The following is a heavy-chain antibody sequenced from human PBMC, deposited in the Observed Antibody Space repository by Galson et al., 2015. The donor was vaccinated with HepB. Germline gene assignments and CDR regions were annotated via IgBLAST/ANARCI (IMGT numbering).Heavy chain of an antibody. CDR1: GFTFSSYA. Sequence: SLRLSCAASGFTFSSYAMSWVRQAPGKGLEWVSAISGSGGSTYYADSVKGRFTISRDNSKNTLYLQMNSLRAEDTAVYYCAKETYYYDSSGYQNINYFDYWGQGTLVTVSS. D-gene: IGHD3-22*01. CDR2: ISGSGGST. V-gene: IGHV3-23*01. J-gene: IGHJ4*02. CDR3: AKETYYYDSSGYQNINYFDY.